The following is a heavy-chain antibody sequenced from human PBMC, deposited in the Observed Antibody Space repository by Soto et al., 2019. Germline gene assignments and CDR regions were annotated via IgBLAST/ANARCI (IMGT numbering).Heavy chain of an antibody. CDR3: ARGRGSSGYYRGGAFDI. Sequence: SETLSLTCTVSVCSISRYYWRWIRQPPGKGLELIGYIYYSGSTNYNPSLKSRVTISVDTSKNQFSLKLSSVTAADTAVYYCARGRGSSGYYRGGAFDIWGQGTMVTVSS. V-gene: IGHV4-59*01. CDR2: IYYSGST. D-gene: IGHD3-22*01. CDR1: VCSISRYY. J-gene: IGHJ3*02.